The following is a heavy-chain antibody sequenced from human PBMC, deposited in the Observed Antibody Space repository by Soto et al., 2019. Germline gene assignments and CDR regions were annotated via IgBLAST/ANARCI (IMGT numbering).Heavy chain of an antibody. CDR3: ARTTAVPNTRRSRCFFDY. D-gene: IGHD4-17*01. J-gene: IGHJ4*02. Sequence: PSETLSLTCSVSGGSVSDKTYYWSWIRQPPGKRLEWIGYVYYSGTTNYNPSLKSRVTISVDLSKNRFSLRLSSVTTADTALYYCARTTAVPNTRRSRCFFDYWGQGTLVTVSS. CDR1: GGSVSDKTYY. CDR2: VYYSGTT. V-gene: IGHV4-61*01.